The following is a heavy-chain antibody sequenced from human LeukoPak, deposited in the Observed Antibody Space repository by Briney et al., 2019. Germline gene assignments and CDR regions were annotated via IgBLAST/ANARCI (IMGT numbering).Heavy chain of an antibody. J-gene: IGHJ5*02. Sequence: SETLSLTCAVYGGTFSGYYWSWIRQPPGKGLEWIGSIYYSGSTYYNPSLKSRVTISVDTSKNQFSLKLSSVTAADTAVYYCARDVAQLLRYFDWLPSNWFDPWGQGTLVTVSS. D-gene: IGHD3-9*01. CDR2: IYYSGST. CDR1: GGTFSGYY. V-gene: IGHV4-34*01. CDR3: ARDVAQLLRYFDWLPSNWFDP.